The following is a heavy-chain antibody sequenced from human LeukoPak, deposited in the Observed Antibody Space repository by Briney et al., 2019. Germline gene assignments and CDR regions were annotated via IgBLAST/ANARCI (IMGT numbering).Heavy chain of an antibody. V-gene: IGHV3-48*04. CDR1: GFSFSTYN. Sequence: QPGGSLRLSCAASGFSFSTYNMIWVRQAPGKGLECISYITPTSTTIHYADSVKGRFAVSRDNAHSLLYLQTNSLRVEDTAVYYCARVVSGVTGGDYWGQGTLVSVSS. D-gene: IGHD3-3*01. CDR3: ARVVSGVTGGDY. CDR2: ITPTSTTI. J-gene: IGHJ4*02.